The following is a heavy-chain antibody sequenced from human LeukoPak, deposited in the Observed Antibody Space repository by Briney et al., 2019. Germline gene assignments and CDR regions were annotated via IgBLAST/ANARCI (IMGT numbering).Heavy chain of an antibody. J-gene: IGHJ6*03. CDR2: INWNGGST. CDR3: ARIKTEAGMQYYYYYMDV. V-gene: IGHV3-20*04. CDR1: GFTFDDYG. D-gene: IGHD6-19*01. Sequence: GGSLRLSCAASGFTFDDYGMSWVRQAPGKGLEWVSGINWNGGSTGYADSVKGRFTISRDNAKNSLYLQMNSLRAEDTALYYCARIKTEAGMQYYYYYMDVWGKGTTVTVSS.